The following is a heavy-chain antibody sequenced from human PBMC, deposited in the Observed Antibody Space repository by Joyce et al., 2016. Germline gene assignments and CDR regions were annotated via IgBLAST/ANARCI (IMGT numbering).Heavy chain of an antibody. J-gene: IGHJ6*02. V-gene: IGHV4-59*08. CDR2: IYYTGST. D-gene: IGHD5-18*01. Sequence: QVQLQESGPGLVKPSETLFLTCTVSGGSLSSYVWTWIRQPPGKGLEWIGNIYYTGSTNYNPSLESRVTISVDTSKNQVSLGMTYVTAADTAVYYCARQNAGGNSFGRSYYGLDLWGRGTTVTVAS. CDR3: ARQNAGGNSFGRSYYGLDL. CDR1: GGSLSSYV.